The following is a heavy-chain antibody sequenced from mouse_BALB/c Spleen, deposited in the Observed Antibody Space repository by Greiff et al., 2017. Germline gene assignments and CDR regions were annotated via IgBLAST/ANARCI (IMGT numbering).Heavy chain of an antibody. CDR1: GFTFSSYG. Sequence: EVKLMESGGGLVQPGGSLKLSCAASGFTFSSYGMSWVRQTPDKRLELVATINSNGGSTYYPDSVKGRFTISRDNAKNTLYLQMSSLKSEDTAMYYCARGGENYYGYVGFAYWGQGTLVTVSA. J-gene: IGHJ3*01. CDR2: INSNGGST. V-gene: IGHV5-6-3*01. CDR3: ARGGENYYGYVGFAY. D-gene: IGHD1-2*01.